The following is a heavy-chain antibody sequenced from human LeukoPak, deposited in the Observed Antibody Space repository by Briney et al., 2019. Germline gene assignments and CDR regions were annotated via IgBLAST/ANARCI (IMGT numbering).Heavy chain of an antibody. CDR1: GYTFTSYY. D-gene: IGHD4-17*01. Sequence: ASVKVSCKASGYTFTSYYMHWVRQAPGQGLEWMGWINPNSGGTNYAQKFQGRVTMTRDTSISTAYMELSRLRSDDTAVYYCARDGPSYGDYVRSAFDIWGQGTMVTVSS. J-gene: IGHJ3*02. CDR2: INPNSGGT. CDR3: ARDGPSYGDYVRSAFDI. V-gene: IGHV1-2*02.